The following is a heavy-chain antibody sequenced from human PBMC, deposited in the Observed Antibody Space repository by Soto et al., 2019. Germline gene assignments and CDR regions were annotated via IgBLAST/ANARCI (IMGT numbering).Heavy chain of an antibody. CDR2: IHAGNGNT. D-gene: IGHD2-2*01. CDR3: ARAACSSTSCYNYYAYGMDV. CDR1: GYTFTTYS. J-gene: IGHJ6*02. V-gene: IGHV1-3*01. Sequence: QVQLVQSGPEMKKPGASVKLXCKASGYTFTTYSMHWVRQAPGQRLEWMGWIHAGNGNTEHSQKFQGRVTITRDTSASTAYLELGSLRAEDTAVYYCARAACSSTSCYNYYAYGMDVWGQGTAVTVS.